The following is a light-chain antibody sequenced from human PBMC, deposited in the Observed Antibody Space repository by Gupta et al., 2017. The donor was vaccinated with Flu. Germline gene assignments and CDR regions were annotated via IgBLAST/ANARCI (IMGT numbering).Light chain of an antibody. CDR3: AASDDSPSGHYV. Sequence: QSALTQTPSAPGTPGQRVTFSCSGGNSNIVRYTVDWYQQLPGAAPKLVMDEENERPSGVPARFSGSTSGTSASLVISXRXSEDEAXYYCAASDDSPSGHYVFGSGTKVTVL. J-gene: IGLJ1*01. CDR2: EEN. CDR1: NSNIVRYT. V-gene: IGLV1-44*01.